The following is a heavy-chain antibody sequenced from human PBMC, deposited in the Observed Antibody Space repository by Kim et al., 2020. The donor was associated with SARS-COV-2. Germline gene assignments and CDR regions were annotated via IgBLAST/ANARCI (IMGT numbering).Heavy chain of an antibody. J-gene: IGHJ3*02. D-gene: IGHD2-21*01. V-gene: IGHV3-30*04. CDR1: GFTFSSYA. Sequence: GGSLRLSCAASGFTFSSYAMHWVRQAPGKGLEWVAVISYDGSNKYYADSVKGRFTISRDNSKNTLYLQMNSLRAEDTAVYYCARAVDWSIERAFDIWGQG. CDR2: ISYDGSNK. CDR3: ARAVDWSIERAFDI.